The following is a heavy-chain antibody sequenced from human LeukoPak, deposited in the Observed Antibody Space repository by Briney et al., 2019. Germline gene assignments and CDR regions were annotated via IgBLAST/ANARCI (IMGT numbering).Heavy chain of an antibody. V-gene: IGHV1-69*05. CDR3: ARIAVAGSWFDP. D-gene: IGHD6-19*01. CDR2: IIPIFGTA. J-gene: IGHJ5*02. CDR1: GGTFSSYA. Sequence: SVKVSCKASGGTFSSYAISWVRQAPGQGLEWMGGIIPIFGTANYAQKFQGRVTMTRDTSISTAYMELSRLRSDDTAVYYCARIAVAGSWFDPWGQGTLVTVSS.